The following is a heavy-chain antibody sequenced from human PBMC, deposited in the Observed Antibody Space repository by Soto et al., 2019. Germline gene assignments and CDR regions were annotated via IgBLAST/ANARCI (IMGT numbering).Heavy chain of an antibody. J-gene: IGHJ4*02. V-gene: IGHV3-43*01. CDR2: ISWDGGRT. CDR1: GFSLEDYT. CDR3: ARDGDDVLTGQKRCFDH. D-gene: IGHD3-9*01. Sequence: PGGSLRLSCAASGFSLEDYTMHWVRHTPGKGPEWISLISWDGGRTLYSDSVKGRFIMSRDNSKNSLYLQMNSLTTEDTALYFCARDGDDVLTGQKRCFDHWDQRTRGTVST.